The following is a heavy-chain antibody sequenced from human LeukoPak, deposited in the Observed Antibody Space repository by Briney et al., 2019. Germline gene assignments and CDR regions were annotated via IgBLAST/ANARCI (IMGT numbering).Heavy chain of an antibody. D-gene: IGHD3-10*01. CDR1: GYTFASYG. Sequence: GASVKVSCKASGYTFASYGLSWVRQAPGQGPEWMGWISPFNGDTNYAQNFQGEVTMTTDTSTNTAYMDLRNLRSDDTAVYYCAIGKNYGHGVFDNWGQGTLVIVSS. V-gene: IGHV1-18*01. CDR3: AIGKNYGHGVFDN. CDR2: ISPFNGDT. J-gene: IGHJ4*02.